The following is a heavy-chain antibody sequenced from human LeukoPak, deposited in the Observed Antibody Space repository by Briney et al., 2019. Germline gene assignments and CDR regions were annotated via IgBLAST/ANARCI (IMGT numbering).Heavy chain of an antibody. CDR2: ISGSGGST. J-gene: IGHJ4*02. CDR3: AKISYGDYPYYFDY. CDR1: GFTFRSSA. D-gene: IGHD4-17*01. Sequence: GGSLRLSCADSGFTFRSSAMSWVRQAPGKGLEWVSAISGSGGSTYYADSVKGRFTISRDNSKNTLYLQMNSLRAEDTAVYYCAKISYGDYPYYFDYWGQGTLVTVSS. V-gene: IGHV3-23*01.